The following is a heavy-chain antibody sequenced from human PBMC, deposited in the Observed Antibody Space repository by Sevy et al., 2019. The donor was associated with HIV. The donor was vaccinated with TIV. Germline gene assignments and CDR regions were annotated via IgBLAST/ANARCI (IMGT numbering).Heavy chain of an antibody. V-gene: IGHV3-53*01. CDR3: ATTSTPLYYYALDV. J-gene: IGHJ6*02. CDR2: IYSGKYT. Sequence: GGSLRLSCAASGFTVSSKYMSWVRQAPGKGLEWVSVIYSGKYTYYADPLKGRFTISRDISKNTLNLEMNNLRAEDTAIYYCATTSTPLYYYALDVWGQGTTVTVSS. D-gene: IGHD1-26*01. CDR1: GFTVSSKY.